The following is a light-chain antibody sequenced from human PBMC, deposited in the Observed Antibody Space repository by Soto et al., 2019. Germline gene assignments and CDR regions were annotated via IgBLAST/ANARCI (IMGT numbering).Light chain of an antibody. Sequence: EIVMTQSPVTLSVSPGERATLSCRASQSVSSNLAWYQQKPGQAPRLLIYGASTRATGIPARFSGSGSGTEFTLTISSLQSEDSAVYYCQQCTNWPRTFGQGTKVEIK. V-gene: IGKV3-15*01. CDR1: QSVSSN. CDR3: QQCTNWPRT. J-gene: IGKJ1*01. CDR2: GAS.